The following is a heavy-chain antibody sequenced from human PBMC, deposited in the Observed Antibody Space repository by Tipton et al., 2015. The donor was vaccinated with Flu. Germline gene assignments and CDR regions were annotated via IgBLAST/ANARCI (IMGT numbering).Heavy chain of an antibody. Sequence: LRLSCIVSGGSISSSSYYWGWIRQPPGKGLEWIGSIYYSGSTYYNPSLKSRVTISVDTSKNQFSLKLSSVTAADTAVYYCARGPGRYSSGWYFVDYWGQGTLVTVSS. D-gene: IGHD6-19*01. J-gene: IGHJ4*02. V-gene: IGHV4-39*07. CDR2: IYYSGST. CDR1: GGSISSSSYY. CDR3: ARGPGRYSSGWYFVDY.